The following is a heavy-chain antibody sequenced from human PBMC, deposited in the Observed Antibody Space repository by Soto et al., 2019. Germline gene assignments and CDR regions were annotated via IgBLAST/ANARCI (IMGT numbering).Heavy chain of an antibody. D-gene: IGHD3-3*01. V-gene: IGHV3-30*18. Sequence: GGSLRLSCAASGFTFSSYGMHWVRQAPGKGLEWVAVISYDGSNKYYADSVKGRFTISRDNSKNTLYLQMNSLRAEDTAVYYCAKDRRHYDFWSGYYIYYYGMDVWGQGTTVTVS. CDR2: ISYDGSNK. J-gene: IGHJ6*02. CDR1: GFTFSSYG. CDR3: AKDRRHYDFWSGYYIYYYGMDV.